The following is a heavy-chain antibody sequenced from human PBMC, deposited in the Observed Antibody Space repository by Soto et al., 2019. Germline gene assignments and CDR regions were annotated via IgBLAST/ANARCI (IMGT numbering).Heavy chain of an antibody. D-gene: IGHD6-13*01. CDR3: AKEDGSSWYRGWFDP. Sequence: EVQLVESGGVVVQPGGSLRLSCAASGFTFDDYTMHWGRQAPGKGLAWVSHISWDGGSTYYADAVKGRFTISRDNSKNSLYLQMDSLRTEDTALYYCAKEDGSSWYRGWFDPWGQGTLVTVSS. V-gene: IGHV3-43*01. CDR1: GFTFDDYT. CDR2: ISWDGGST. J-gene: IGHJ5*02.